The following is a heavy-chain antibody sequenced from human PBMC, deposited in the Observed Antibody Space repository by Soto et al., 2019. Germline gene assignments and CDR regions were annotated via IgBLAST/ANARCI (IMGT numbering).Heavy chain of an antibody. CDR2: INHSGST. J-gene: IGHJ6*02. Sequence: PSETLSLTGEVSGGSISTGVYSWNGIRQPPGKGLEWVGYINHSGSTYDNPSLKSRVTMSVNRSKNQFSLNLTSVTAADTAVYFCARGHYRYAMDVWGQGTTVTVSS. V-gene: IGHV4-30-2*01. CDR3: ARGHYRYAMDV. CDR1: GGSISTGVYS.